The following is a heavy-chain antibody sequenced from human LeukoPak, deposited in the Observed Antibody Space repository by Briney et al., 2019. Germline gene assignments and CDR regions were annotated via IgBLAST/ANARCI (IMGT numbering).Heavy chain of an antibody. CDR3: ARGTENGSGSYYYYYYYYMDV. D-gene: IGHD3-10*01. J-gene: IGHJ6*03. CDR1: GGSISSEYYY. Sequence: SETLSLTCTVSGGSISSEYYYWGWIRQPPGKGLEWIGTHSHSGSAYYNPSLRSRITMSLDTSENQLSLKLYSVTAADTAVYYCARGTENGSGSYYYYYYYYMDVWGKGTTVTVSS. CDR2: HSHSGSA. V-gene: IGHV4-39*07.